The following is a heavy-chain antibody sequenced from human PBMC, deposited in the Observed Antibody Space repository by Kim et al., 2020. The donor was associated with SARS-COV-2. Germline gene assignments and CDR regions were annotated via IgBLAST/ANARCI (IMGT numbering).Heavy chain of an antibody. V-gene: IGHV3-30*03. J-gene: IGHJ4*02. Sequence: YSGSVKSRFTISRDNSKNTLFLEISSLSSADSALYYCARVTTGTFAYWGQGTLVTVSS. CDR3: ARVTTGTFAY. D-gene: IGHD2-21*02.